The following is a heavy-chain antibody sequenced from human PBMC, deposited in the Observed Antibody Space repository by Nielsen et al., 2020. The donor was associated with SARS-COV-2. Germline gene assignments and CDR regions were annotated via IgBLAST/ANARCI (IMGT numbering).Heavy chain of an antibody. D-gene: IGHD4-11*01. J-gene: IGHJ4*02. CDR1: GFTFSSYG. CDR2: IWYDGSNK. Sequence: GESLKISCAASGFTFSSYGMHWVRQAPGKGLEWVAVIWYDGSNKYYADSVKGRFTISRDNSKNTLYLQMNSLRAEDTAVYYCAREQSIGIDYWGQGTLVTVSS. V-gene: IGHV3-33*01. CDR3: AREQSIGIDY.